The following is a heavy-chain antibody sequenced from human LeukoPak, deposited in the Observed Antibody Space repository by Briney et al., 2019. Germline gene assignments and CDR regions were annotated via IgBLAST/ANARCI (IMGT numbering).Heavy chain of an antibody. CDR1: GYMFTGYY. Sequence: ASVKVSCKAPGYMFTGYYMHWVRQDPGQGLEWMGWINPDSGVTKYAQKYLGRVTMTRDTSISTAYMELSSLRSDDTAVYFCARDLKNYGHLGPLDYWGQGTLVTVSS. V-gene: IGHV1-2*02. D-gene: IGHD3-10*01. CDR3: ARDLKNYGHLGPLDY. CDR2: INPDSGVT. J-gene: IGHJ4*02.